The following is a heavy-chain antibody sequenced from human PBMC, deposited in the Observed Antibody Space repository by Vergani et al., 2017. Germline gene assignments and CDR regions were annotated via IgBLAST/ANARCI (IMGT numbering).Heavy chain of an antibody. CDR3: ARXVPGSSAAAYYYYYMDV. J-gene: IGHJ6*03. V-gene: IGHV4-39*07. CDR1: GGSISSSSYY. Sequence: QLQLQESGPGLVKPSETLSLTCTVSGGSISSSSYYWGWIRQPPGKGLEWIGSIYYSGSTYYNPSLKSRVTISVDTSKNQFSLKLSSVTAADTAVYYCARXVPGSSAAAYYYYYMDVWGKGTTVTVPS. D-gene: IGHD6-6*01. CDR2: IYYSGST.